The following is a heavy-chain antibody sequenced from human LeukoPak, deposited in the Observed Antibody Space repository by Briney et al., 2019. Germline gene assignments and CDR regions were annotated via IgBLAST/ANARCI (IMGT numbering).Heavy chain of an antibody. CDR1: GFTFSSYA. D-gene: IGHD2-15*01. CDR3: AKSPKDYMVGHFDY. V-gene: IGHV3-30*04. Sequence: GGSPRLSCAASGFTFSSYAMHWVRQAPGKGLEWVAVISYDGSNKYYADSVKGRFTISRDNSKNTLYLQMNSLRAEDTAVYYCAKSPKDYMVGHFDYWGQGTLVTVSS. J-gene: IGHJ4*02. CDR2: ISYDGSNK.